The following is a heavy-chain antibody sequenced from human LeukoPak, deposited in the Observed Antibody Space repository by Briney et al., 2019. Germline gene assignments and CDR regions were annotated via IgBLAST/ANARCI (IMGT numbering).Heavy chain of an antibody. CDR1: GYTFTTYG. V-gene: IGHV1-18*01. D-gene: IGHD2-15*01. CDR2: ISAYNGNT. CDR3: ARGPYCSGSSCYSQYFDY. Sequence: ASVKLSCKASGYTFTTYGISWVRQAPGQGLEWMGGISAYNGNTKYAQKLQGRVSMTTDTSTSTAYMELRSLTSDDTAVYYCARGPYCSGSSCYSQYFDYWGQGTLVTVSS. J-gene: IGHJ4*02.